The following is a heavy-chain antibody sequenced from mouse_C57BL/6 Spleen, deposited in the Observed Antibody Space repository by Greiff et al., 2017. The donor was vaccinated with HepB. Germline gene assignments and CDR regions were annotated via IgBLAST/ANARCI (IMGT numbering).Heavy chain of an antibody. J-gene: IGHJ4*01. CDR3: ASGGYDEDYAMDD. CDR2: IYPGDGDT. D-gene: IGHD2-12*01. CDR1: GYAFSSSW. Sequence: QVQLQQSGPELVKPGASVKISCKASGYAFSSSWMNWVKQRPGKGLEWIGRIYPGDGDTNYNGKFKGKATLTADKSSSTAYMQLSSLTSEDSAVYFCASGGYDEDYAMDDWGQGTSVTVSS. V-gene: IGHV1-82*01.